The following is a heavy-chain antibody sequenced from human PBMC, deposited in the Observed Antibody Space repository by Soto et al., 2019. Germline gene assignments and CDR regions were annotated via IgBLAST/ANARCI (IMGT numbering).Heavy chain of an antibody. Sequence: PLETLSLTCPVSGVSISSYYWIWIRQPPGKGLEWIGYIYYSGSNNYNPSPKSRVTISVDTSKNQFSLKLSSVTAADTAVYYCARVREEGLEPSFDYWGQGTLVTVSS. CDR3: ARVREEGLEPSFDY. CDR1: GVSISSYY. D-gene: IGHD1-1*01. J-gene: IGHJ4*02. CDR2: IYYSGSN. V-gene: IGHV4-59*01.